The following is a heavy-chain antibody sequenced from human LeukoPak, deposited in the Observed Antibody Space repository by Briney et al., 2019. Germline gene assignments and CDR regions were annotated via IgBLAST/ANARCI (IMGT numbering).Heavy chain of an antibody. CDR1: GFTFSSYA. V-gene: IGHV3-23*01. CDR2: ISGSGGST. Sequence: GGSLRLSCAASGFTFSSYAMSWVRQAPGKGLEWASDISGSGGSTYYADSVKGRFTISRDNSKNTLYLQMNSLRTEDTAVYYCAKQAGTTSYYYYYMDVWGKGTTVTVSS. CDR3: AKQAGTTSYYYYYMDV. D-gene: IGHD6-19*01. J-gene: IGHJ6*03.